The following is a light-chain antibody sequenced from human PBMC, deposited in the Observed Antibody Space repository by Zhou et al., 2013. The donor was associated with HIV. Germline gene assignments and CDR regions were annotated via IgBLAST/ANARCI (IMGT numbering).Light chain of an antibody. J-gene: IGLJ3*02. Sequence: QSVLTQSPSASGTPGQRVTISCSGGSSNIGSNFVNWYQQFPGTAPKLLIYSNNQRPSGVPDRFSGSKSGTSASLAISGLQSEDEADYYCAVWDDSLNGWVFGGGTKVTVL. CDR3: AVWDDSLNGWV. CDR1: SSNIGSNF. CDR2: SNN. V-gene: IGLV1-44*01.